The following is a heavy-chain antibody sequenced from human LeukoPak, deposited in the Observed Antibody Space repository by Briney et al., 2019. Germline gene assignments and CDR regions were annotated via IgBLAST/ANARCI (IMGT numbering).Heavy chain of an antibody. V-gene: IGHV1-24*01. CDR3: ATGPVSYYYDSRTLDY. CDR1: GYTFSGYY. D-gene: IGHD3-22*01. CDR2: FDPEDGET. Sequence: GASVKVSCKASGYTFSGYYMHWVRQAPGKGLEWMGGFDPEDGETIYAQKFQGRVTMTEDTSTDTAYMELSSLRSEDTAVYYCATGPVSYYYDSRTLDYWGQGTLVTVSS. J-gene: IGHJ4*02.